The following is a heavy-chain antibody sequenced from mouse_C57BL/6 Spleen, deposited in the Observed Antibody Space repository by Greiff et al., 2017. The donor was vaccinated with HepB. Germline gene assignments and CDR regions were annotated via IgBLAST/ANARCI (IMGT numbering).Heavy chain of an antibody. CDR2: IYPGSGST. V-gene: IGHV1-55*01. D-gene: IGHD2-3*01. CDR3: ARLIYDGSPFDY. J-gene: IGHJ2*01. CDR1: GYTFTSYW. Sequence: QVQLKQPGAELVKPGASVKMSCKASGYTFTSYWITWVKQRPGQGLEWIGDIYPGSGSTNYNEKFKSKATLTVDTSSSTAYMQLSSLTSEDSAVYYCARLIYDGSPFDYWGQGTTLTVSS.